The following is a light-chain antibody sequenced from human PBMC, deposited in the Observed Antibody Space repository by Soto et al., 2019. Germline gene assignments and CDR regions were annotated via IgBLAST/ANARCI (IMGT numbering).Light chain of an antibody. V-gene: IGKV1-33*01. CDR3: QQYDNLPLT. CDR1: QGISNS. Sequence: DIQMTQSPSSLSASVGDRVSITCQASQGISNSVNWFQQKPGKAPKFLIYDASKLETGVPSRFSGSGSGTDFTFTITSLQPEDFATYYCQQYDNLPLTFGPGTKVDFK. CDR2: DAS. J-gene: IGKJ3*01.